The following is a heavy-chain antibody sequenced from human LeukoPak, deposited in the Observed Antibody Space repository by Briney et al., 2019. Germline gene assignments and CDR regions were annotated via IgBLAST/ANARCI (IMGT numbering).Heavy chain of an antibody. Sequence: ASVKVSCKASGYTFISYGISWVRQAPGQGLEWMGWINAYNGNTNYAQKFQGRVSMTTDTSTTTAYMELRSLRSDDTAVYFCARHVRPIGASWNQYNFDYWGQGTLVTVSS. CDR3: ARHVRPIGASWNQYNFDY. CDR1: GYTFISYG. CDR2: INAYNGNT. D-gene: IGHD2-2*01. J-gene: IGHJ4*02. V-gene: IGHV1-18*01.